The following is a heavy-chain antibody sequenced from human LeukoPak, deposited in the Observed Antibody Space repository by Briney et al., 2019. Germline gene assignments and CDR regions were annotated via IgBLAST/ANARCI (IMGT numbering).Heavy chain of an antibody. D-gene: IGHD5-24*01. CDR3: ASARDGSENEPLDY. J-gene: IGHJ4*02. Sequence: GGSLRLSCAASGFTFSRYCMSWVRQAPGKGLEWVSGISGDGGGPYYADSVKGRFTISRDNPKNTLYLQMNSLRAEDTAGYYCASARDGSENEPLDYWGQGTLVTVSS. V-gene: IGHV3-23*01. CDR2: ISGDGGGP. CDR1: GFTFSRYC.